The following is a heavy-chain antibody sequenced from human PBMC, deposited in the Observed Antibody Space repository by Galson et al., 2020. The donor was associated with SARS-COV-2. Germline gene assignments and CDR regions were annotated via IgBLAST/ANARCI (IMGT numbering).Heavy chain of an antibody. CDR1: GFTFSSYA. V-gene: IGHV3-23*01. CDR2: ISGSGGNT. J-gene: IGHJ5*01. CDR3: ARVARSITCYRSKFCWIDS. D-gene: IGHD2-2*02. Sequence: GGSLRLSCAASGFTFSSYAMTWVRQAPGKGLEWVSAISGSGGNTHYADSVKGRFTISRDNSKNTVNLQMNSLRAEDTAVYYCARVARSITCYRSKFCWIDSWGQGTLVTVS.